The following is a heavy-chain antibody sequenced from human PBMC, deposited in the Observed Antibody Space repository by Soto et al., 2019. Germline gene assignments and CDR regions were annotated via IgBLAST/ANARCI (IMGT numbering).Heavy chain of an antibody. J-gene: IGHJ6*03. CDR3: AKDLAGCTYCPNKYYYYMDV. V-gene: IGHV3-30*18. CDR2: ISYDGSNK. Sequence: QVEVVESGGGVVQSGGSLRLSCVASGFTFRSYGMHWVRQAPGKGLEWVAVISYDGSNKYYADSVKGRFTISRDNSKNKLYLPMNSLKAEDTALYYCAKDLAGCTYCPNKYYYYMDVWGKGTAVTVSS. D-gene: IGHD2-8*01. CDR1: GFTFRSYG.